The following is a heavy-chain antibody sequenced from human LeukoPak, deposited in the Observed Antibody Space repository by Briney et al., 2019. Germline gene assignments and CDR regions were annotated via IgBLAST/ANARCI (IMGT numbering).Heavy chain of an antibody. CDR1: GDSMSGGSYQ. CDR3: ARILYGSGVGAPRVDY. CDR2: IYFSGNA. D-gene: IGHD3-10*01. Sequence: PSGTLSLTCTVSGDSMSGGSYQWSWIRQPAGKGLEWIGRIYFSGNANYNPSLKSRVTISIDTSKNQFSLKLTSVTAADTAVYYCARILYGSGVGAPRVDYWGQGSLVTVSS. V-gene: IGHV4-61*02. J-gene: IGHJ4*02.